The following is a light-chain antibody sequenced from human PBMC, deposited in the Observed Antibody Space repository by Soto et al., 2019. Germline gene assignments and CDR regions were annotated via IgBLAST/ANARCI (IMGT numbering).Light chain of an antibody. Sequence: LVLTQSPSASASLGASVKLTCTLSSGHSSYAIAWHQQQPEKGPRYLMKLNSDGSHSKGDGIPDRFSGSSSGAERYLTISSLQSEDEADYYCQTWVTGIQIFGGGTKVTVL. CDR3: QTWVTGIQI. J-gene: IGLJ2*01. V-gene: IGLV4-69*01. CDR1: SGHSSYA. CDR2: LNSDGSH.